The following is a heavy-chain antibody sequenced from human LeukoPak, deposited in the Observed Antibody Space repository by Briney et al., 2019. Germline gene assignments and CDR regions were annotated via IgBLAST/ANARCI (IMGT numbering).Heavy chain of an antibody. Sequence: SETLSLTCTVSGGSISSGGYYWSWIRQHPGKGLEWIGYIYYSGSTYYNPSLKSRVTISVDTSKNQFSLKLSSVTAADTAVYYCASSSASHDAFDSWGQGAMVSV. V-gene: IGHV4-31*03. CDR1: GGSISSGGYY. CDR3: ASSSASHDAFDS. J-gene: IGHJ3*02. CDR2: IYYSGST.